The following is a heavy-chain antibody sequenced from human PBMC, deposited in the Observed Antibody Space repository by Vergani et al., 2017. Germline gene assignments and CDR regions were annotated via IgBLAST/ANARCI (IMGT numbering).Heavy chain of an antibody. CDR1: GGTFSSYT. D-gene: IGHD2-2*01. CDR3: ARQGYCSSTSCYGYYCYYGMDV. Sequence: QVQLVQSGAEVKKPGSSVKVSCKASGGTFSSYTISWVRQAPGQGLEWMGRIIPILGIANYAQKFQGRVTITADKSTSTAYMELSSLRSEDTAVYYCARQGYCSSTSCYGYYCYYGMDVWGQGTTVTVSS. J-gene: IGHJ6*02. V-gene: IGHV1-69*02. CDR2: IIPILGIA.